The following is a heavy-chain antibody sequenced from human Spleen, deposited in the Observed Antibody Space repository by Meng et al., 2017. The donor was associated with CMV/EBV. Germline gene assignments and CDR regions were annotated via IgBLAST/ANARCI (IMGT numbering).Heavy chain of an antibody. V-gene: IGHV3-74*01. D-gene: IGHD2-2*01. Sequence: GESLKISCAASGFTFSSYWMHWVRQAPGKGLVWVSRINSDGSSTSYADSVKGRFTISRDNAKNTLYLQMNSLRAEDTAVYYCARDGGSTTSYYYYGLDVWGQGTTVTVSS. J-gene: IGHJ6*02. CDR2: INSDGSST. CDR3: ARDGGSTTSYYYYGLDV. CDR1: GFTFSSYW.